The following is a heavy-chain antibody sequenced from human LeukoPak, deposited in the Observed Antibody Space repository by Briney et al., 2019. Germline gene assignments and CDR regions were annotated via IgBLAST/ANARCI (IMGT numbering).Heavy chain of an antibody. CDR2: FDPEDGET. CDR1: GYTLTELS. V-gene: IGHV1-24*01. J-gene: IGHJ4*02. CDR3: AATLEITSGQQLPPLDY. D-gene: IGHD6-13*01. Sequence: GASVKVSCKVSGYTLTELSMHWVRQAPGKGLEWMGGFDPEDGETIYAQKFQGRVTMTEDTSTDTAYMELGSLRSEDTAVYYCAATLEITSGQQLPPLDYWGQGTLVTVSS.